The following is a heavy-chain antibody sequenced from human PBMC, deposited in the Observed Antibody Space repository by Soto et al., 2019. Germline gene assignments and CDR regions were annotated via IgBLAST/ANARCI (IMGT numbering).Heavy chain of an antibody. CDR1: GGTFSSYA. CDR3: ARDPPTIAAAGIYYYYGMDV. J-gene: IGHJ6*02. V-gene: IGHV1-69*13. CDR2: IIPIFGTA. D-gene: IGHD6-13*01. Sequence: VKVACKASGGTFSSYAISWVRQAPGQGLEWMGGIIPIFGTANYAQKFQGRVTITADESTSTAYMELSSLRSEDTAVYYCARDPPTIAAAGIYYYYGMDVWGQGTTVTVYS.